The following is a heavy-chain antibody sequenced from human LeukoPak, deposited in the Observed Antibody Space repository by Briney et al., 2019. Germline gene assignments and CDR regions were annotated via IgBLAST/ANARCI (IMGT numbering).Heavy chain of an antibody. CDR2: ISWNSGSI. CDR3: ARGLRITIFGVVHYGMDV. J-gene: IGHJ6*02. CDR1: GFTFDDYA. Sequence: GRSLRLSCAASGFTFDDYAMLWVRQAPGKGLEWVSGISWNSGSIGYADSVKGRFTISRDNAKNSLYLQMNSLRAEDTALYYCARGLRITIFGVVHYGMDVWGQGTTVTVSS. V-gene: IGHV3-9*01. D-gene: IGHD3-3*01.